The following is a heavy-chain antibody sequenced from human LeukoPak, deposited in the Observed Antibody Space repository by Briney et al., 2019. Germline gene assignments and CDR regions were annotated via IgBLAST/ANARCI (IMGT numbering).Heavy chain of an antibody. CDR1: GGSISSYY. V-gene: IGHV4-59*01. CDR3: ARGEGTTVARSPLLNWYFDL. Sequence: SETLSLTCTVSGGSISSYYWSWIRQPPGKGLEWIGYIYYSGSTNYNPSLKSRVTISVDTSKNQFSLKLSSVTAADTAEYYCARGEGTTVARSPLLNWYFDLWGRGTLVTVSS. J-gene: IGHJ2*01. CDR2: IYYSGST. D-gene: IGHD4-23*01.